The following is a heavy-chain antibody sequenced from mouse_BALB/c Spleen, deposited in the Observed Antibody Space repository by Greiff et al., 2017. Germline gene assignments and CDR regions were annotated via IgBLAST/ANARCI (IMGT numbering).Heavy chain of an antibody. J-gene: IGHJ3*01. CDR1: GYTFPNYW. Sequence: QVQLQQSGAELVRPGTSVKMSCKAAGYTFPNYWIGWVKQSPGHGLEWIGDIYPGGGYTNYNEKCKGKATMTADTSSSTAYMQLSSLTSEDSAIYYCARSGYGSSSFADWGQGTLVTVAA. CDR2: IYPGGGYT. CDR3: ARSGYGSSSFAD. D-gene: IGHD1-1*01. V-gene: IGHV1-63*02.